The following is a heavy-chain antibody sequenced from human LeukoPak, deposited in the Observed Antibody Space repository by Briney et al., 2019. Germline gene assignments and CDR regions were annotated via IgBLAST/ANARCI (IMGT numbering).Heavy chain of an antibody. CDR1: GFTFSFYA. CDR3: ARGRGANWNDHYYSMDV. Sequence: GGSLRLSCAASGFTFSFYAMSWVRQAPGKGLEWVSVISGSAGSTYHADSVKGRFTISRDNSKKMLYLQMISRRVEDTAVYFCARGRGANWNDHYYSMDVWGKGTTVTVSS. J-gene: IGHJ6*03. CDR2: ISGSAGST. D-gene: IGHD1-1*01. V-gene: IGHV3-23*01.